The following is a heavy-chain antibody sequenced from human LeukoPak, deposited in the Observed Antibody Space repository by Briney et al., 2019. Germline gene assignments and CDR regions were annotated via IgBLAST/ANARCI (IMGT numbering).Heavy chain of an antibody. CDR1: GGSISSSSYY. CDR3: ARSTPHYDFWSGYYSPKGWFDP. D-gene: IGHD3-3*01. Sequence: SETLSLTCTVSGGSISSSSYYWGWIRQPPGKGLEWIGSIYYSGSTYYNPSLKSRVTISVDTSKNQFSLKLSSVTAADTAVYYCARSTPHYDFWSGYYSPKGWFDPWGQGTLVTVSS. V-gene: IGHV4-39*01. J-gene: IGHJ5*02. CDR2: IYYSGST.